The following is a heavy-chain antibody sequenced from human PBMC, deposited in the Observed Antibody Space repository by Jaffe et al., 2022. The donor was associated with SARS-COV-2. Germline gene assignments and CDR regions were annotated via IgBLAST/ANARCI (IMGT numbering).Heavy chain of an antibody. CDR1: GFTFSNAW. J-gene: IGHJ6*02. CDR3: TTLDSVVVTAIRYYYYGMDV. Sequence: EVQLVESGGGLVKPGGSLRLSCAASGFTFSNAWMSWVRQAPGKGLEWVGRIKSKTDGGTTDYAAPVKGRFTISRDDSKNTLYLQMNSLKTEDTAVYYCTTLDSVVVTAIRYYYYGMDVWGQGTTVTVSS. D-gene: IGHD2-21*02. V-gene: IGHV3-15*01. CDR2: IKSKTDGGTT.